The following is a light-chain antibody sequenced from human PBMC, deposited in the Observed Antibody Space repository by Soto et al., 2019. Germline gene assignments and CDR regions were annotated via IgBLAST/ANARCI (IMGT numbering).Light chain of an antibody. CDR3: QSYDSSLSAYV. CDR2: GNN. CDR1: SSNIGAGYD. Sequence: QAVVTPPPSVSGAPGQRVTISCTGSSSNIGAGYDVHWYQQLPGTAPKLLIYGNNNRPSGVPDRFSGSKSDTSASLAITELQAEDEADYYCQSYDSSLSAYVFGPGTKLTVL. J-gene: IGLJ1*01. V-gene: IGLV1-40*01.